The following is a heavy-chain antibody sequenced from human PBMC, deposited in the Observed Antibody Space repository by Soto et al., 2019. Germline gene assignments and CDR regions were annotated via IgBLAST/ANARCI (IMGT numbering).Heavy chain of an antibody. J-gene: IGHJ5*02. Sequence: QVQLVQSGAEVKKPGASVKVSCKASGYTFITYDINWVRQATGQGLEWVGWVNPVSGKTDYARKFQGRVTMTRNTSISTVYMELSVLRSEDTAVYYCARGNWFDPWGQGTLVTGSS. CDR2: VNPVSGKT. CDR3: ARGNWFDP. CDR1: GYTFITYD. V-gene: IGHV1-8*01.